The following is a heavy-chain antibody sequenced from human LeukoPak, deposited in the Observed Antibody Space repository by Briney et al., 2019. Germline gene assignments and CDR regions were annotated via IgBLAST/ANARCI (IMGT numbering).Heavy chain of an antibody. CDR3: ARGRAGQYNWFDP. Sequence: SQTLSLTCTVSGGSISGGYYWSWIRQPPGKGLEWIGYVYHTGGTYYNPSLKSRVTISVDRSKNQFSLKLSSVTAADTAVYYCARGRAGQYNWFDPWGQGTLVTVSS. CDR2: VYHTGGT. CDR1: GGSISGGYY. V-gene: IGHV4-30-2*01. J-gene: IGHJ5*02. D-gene: IGHD6-19*01.